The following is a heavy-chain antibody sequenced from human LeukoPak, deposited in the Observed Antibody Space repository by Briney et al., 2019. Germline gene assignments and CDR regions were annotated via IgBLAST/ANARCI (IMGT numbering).Heavy chain of an antibody. CDR2: MNPNSGNT. D-gene: IGHD1-1*01. J-gene: IGHJ5*02. CDR1: GYTFTSYD. Sequence: ASVKVSCKASGYTFTSYDINWVRQATGQGLEWMGWMNPNSGNTGYAQKFQGRVTITADESTSTAYMELSSLRSEDTAVYYCASPPERRSGWFDPWGQGTLVTVSS. V-gene: IGHV1-8*01. CDR3: ASPPERRSGWFDP.